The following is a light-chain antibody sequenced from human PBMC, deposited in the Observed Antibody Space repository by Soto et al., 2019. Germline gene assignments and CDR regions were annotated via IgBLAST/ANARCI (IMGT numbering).Light chain of an antibody. V-gene: IGKV3-15*01. CDR2: GAS. CDR1: QSVNSH. CDR3: QQYSSWPRT. J-gene: IGKJ1*01. Sequence: EIVMTQSPATLSGSPGERATLSCRASQSVNSHLAWYHQKPGQAPRLLLYGASTRATGIPARFSGSGSGTEFPLTISSLQPEDFAVYFCQQYSSWPRTFGQGTKVEVK.